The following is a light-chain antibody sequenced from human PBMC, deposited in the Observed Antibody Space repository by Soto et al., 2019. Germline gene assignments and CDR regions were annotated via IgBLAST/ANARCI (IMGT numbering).Light chain of an antibody. Sequence: DIQMTQSPSSLSASIGDTVTITCRASQDIYHYLAWYQQKPGEVPKLLIFGASAVQSGVPSRFSGGGSGTGTTLTITNRQPEDVATYYCHTKDSSPSWTFGQGTRVEIK. CDR2: GAS. CDR3: HTKDSSPSWT. V-gene: IGKV1-27*01. J-gene: IGKJ1*01. CDR1: QDIYHY.